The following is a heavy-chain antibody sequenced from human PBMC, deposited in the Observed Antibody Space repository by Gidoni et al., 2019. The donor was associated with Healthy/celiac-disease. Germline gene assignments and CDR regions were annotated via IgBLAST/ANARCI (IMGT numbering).Heavy chain of an antibody. J-gene: IGHJ4*02. V-gene: IGHV3-30-3*01. D-gene: IGHD3-10*01. CDR2: ISYDGSNK. CDR3: ARGYYGSGWTDFAY. Sequence: QVQLVESGGGVVQPGRSLRLSCAASGFTFSSYAMHWVRQAPGKGLEWVAVISYDGSNKYYADSVKGRFTISRDNSKYTLYLQMNSLRAEDTAVYYCARGYYGSGWTDFAYWGQGTLVTVSS. CDR1: GFTFSSYA.